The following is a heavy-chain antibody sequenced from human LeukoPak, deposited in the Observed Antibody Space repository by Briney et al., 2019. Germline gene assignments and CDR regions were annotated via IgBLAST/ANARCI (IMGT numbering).Heavy chain of an antibody. D-gene: IGHD4-17*01. V-gene: IGHV1-69*05. J-gene: IGHJ5*02. CDR2: IMPLFGTA. CDR1: GGTFNNAA. CDR3: ARDVHGDYGSGWFDP. Sequence: SVKVSCKTSGGTFNNAAISWVRQAPGQGLEWLGGIMPLFGTAGYAQKFQGRVTITKDESTRTVYLELTSLTSDDTAVYYCARDVHGDYGSGWFDPWGQGTLVSVSS.